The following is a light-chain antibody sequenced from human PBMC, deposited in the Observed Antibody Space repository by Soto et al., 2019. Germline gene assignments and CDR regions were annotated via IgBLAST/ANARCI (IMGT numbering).Light chain of an antibody. CDR1: QSVSNNY. CDR2: GAS. J-gene: IGKJ1*01. V-gene: IGKV3-20*01. Sequence: EIVLTQSPATLSLSPGERATLSCSASQSVSNNYLAWYQQKPGQAPRLLIYGASNRATGTPDRFSGSGSGTDFTLTISRLEPEDFAVYYCQQYGSSGTFGQGTKVDIK. CDR3: QQYGSSGT.